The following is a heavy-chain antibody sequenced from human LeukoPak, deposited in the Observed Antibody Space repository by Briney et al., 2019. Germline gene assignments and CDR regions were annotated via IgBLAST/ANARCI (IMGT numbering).Heavy chain of an antibody. J-gene: IGHJ6*03. CDR3: AREVYYYYYMDV. Sequence: SETLSLTCTVSGGSISSGSYYWSWIRQPAGKGLEWIGRIYTSGSTNYNPSLKSRVTISVDTSKNQFSLKLSSVTAADTAVYHCAREVYYYYYMDVWGKGTTVTVSS. V-gene: IGHV4-61*02. CDR2: IYTSGST. CDR1: GGSISSGSYY.